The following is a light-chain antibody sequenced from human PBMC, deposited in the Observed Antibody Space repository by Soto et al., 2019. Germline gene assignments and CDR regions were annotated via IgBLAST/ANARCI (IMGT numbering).Light chain of an antibody. V-gene: IGLV1-47*02. CDR3: TSWDDNLSAVV. CDR2: ADN. Sequence: QAVLTQPPSASATPGQGVTVSCSGSASNIGTFYVSWYHHLPGTAPKLLIYADNQRPSGGPDRFSGSKSGTSASLAISGLRSGDEADYYCTSWDDNLSAVVFGGGTQLTVL. J-gene: IGLJ2*01. CDR1: ASNIGTFY.